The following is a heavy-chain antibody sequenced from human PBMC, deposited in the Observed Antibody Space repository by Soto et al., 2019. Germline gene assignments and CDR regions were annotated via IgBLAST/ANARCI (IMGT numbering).Heavy chain of an antibody. V-gene: IGHV3-30-3*01. CDR3: ASSDHGVPLDY. CDR1: GFTFSSYA. D-gene: IGHD4-17*01. Sequence: ESGGGVVQPGRSLRLSCAASGFTFSSYAMHWVRQAPGKGLEWVAVISYDGSNKYYADSVKGRFTISRDNSKNTLYLQMNSLRAEDTAVYYCASSDHGVPLDYWGQGTLVTVSS. CDR2: ISYDGSNK. J-gene: IGHJ4*02.